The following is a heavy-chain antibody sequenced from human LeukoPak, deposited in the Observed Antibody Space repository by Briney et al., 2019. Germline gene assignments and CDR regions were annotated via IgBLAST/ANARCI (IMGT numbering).Heavy chain of an antibody. CDR2: ISGSGGST. J-gene: IGHJ5*02. Sequence: HPGGSLRLSCAASGFTFSSYAMSWVRQAPGKGLEWVSAISGSGGSTYYADSVKGRFTISRDNSKNTLYLQMNSLRAEDTVVYYCAKAPYGSGSYYSNWFDPWGQGTLVTVSS. CDR1: GFTFSSYA. V-gene: IGHV3-23*01. D-gene: IGHD3-10*01. CDR3: AKAPYGSGSYYSNWFDP.